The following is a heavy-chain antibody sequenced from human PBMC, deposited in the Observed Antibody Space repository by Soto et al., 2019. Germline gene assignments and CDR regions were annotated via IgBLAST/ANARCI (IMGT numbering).Heavy chain of an antibody. CDR3: ARGGYYYDSSGYYLFDY. CDR1: GFTFSDHY. D-gene: IGHD3-22*01. J-gene: IGHJ4*02. Sequence: PGGSLRLSCAASGFTFSDHYMDWVRQAPGKGLEWVGRTRNKANSYTTEYAASVKGRFTISRDDSKNSLYLQMNSLKTEDTAVYYCARGGYYYDSSGYYLFDYWGQGTLVTVYS. CDR2: TRNKANSYTT. V-gene: IGHV3-72*01.